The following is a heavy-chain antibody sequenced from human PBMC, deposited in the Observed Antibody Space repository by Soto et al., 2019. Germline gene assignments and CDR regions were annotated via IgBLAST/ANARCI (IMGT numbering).Heavy chain of an antibody. CDR3: AKSVPDPACRGGGCHRTFDY. CDR2: ISADGRDL. Sequence: GGSLRLSCTASGFTLGAYVMHWVRQAQGKGPEWVAAISADGRDLFYAASVEGRFTISRDNYKNTLFLQMNSLTSEDTSVYSCAKSVPDPACRGGGCHRTFDYWGQGTLVTVSS. D-gene: IGHD2-15*01. J-gene: IGHJ4*02. CDR1: GFTLGAYV. V-gene: IGHV3-30*18.